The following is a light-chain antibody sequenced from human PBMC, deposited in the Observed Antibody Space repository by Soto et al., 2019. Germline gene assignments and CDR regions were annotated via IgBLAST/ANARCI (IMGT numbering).Light chain of an antibody. J-gene: IGKJ3*01. CDR3: QQYSRSPIFT. Sequence: EIVLTQSPGTLSLSPGERATLSCRASQSVSSSYLAWYQQKPGQAPRLLIYGASSRATGIPDRFSGSGSGTDFTLTISRLEPEDFKVSYYQQYSRSPIFTFGPGTKVDIK. CDR2: GAS. V-gene: IGKV3-20*01. CDR1: QSVSSSY.